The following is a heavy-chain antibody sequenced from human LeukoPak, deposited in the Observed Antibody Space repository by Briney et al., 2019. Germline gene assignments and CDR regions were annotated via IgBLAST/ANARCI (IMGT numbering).Heavy chain of an antibody. CDR2: INYGGST. Sequence: SETLFLTCSVSGGSLSDDYWSWIPQPPGKALEWIGYINYGGSTNYNPSLKSRVTMSVDTSKNQFSLNLNSVSAADTAVYYCARRRPAPMVNLEEDVQYYMDVWGSGTTVTVSS. CDR1: GGSLSDDY. V-gene: IGHV4-59*08. J-gene: IGHJ6*03. D-gene: IGHD5-18*01. CDR3: ARRRPAPMVNLEEDVQYYMDV.